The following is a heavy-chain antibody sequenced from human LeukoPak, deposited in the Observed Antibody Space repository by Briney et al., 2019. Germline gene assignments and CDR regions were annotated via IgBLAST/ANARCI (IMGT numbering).Heavy chain of an antibody. CDR3: ARDHNWGFDY. Sequence: RGSLRLSCAASGFTFSDYPMNWVRQTPGKGLEWVSYISSTGVIYYADSVRGRFSISRDNAMNSVYMQMNSLRAEDTALYYCARDHNWGFDYWGRGTLVTVSS. J-gene: IGHJ4*02. CDR1: GFTFSDYP. V-gene: IGHV3-69-1*01. CDR2: ISSTGVI. D-gene: IGHD7-27*01.